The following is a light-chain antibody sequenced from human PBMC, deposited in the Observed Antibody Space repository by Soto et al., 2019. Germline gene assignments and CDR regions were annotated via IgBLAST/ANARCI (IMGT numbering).Light chain of an antibody. J-gene: IGKJ4*01. Sequence: DIVMTQSPDSLAVSLGERATINCKSSQSVLYSSNNKNYLAWYQQKPGQPPKLLIYWASTRESGVPDRFSGSGSGTDFTLTISSLQAEDVAVYYCQQYYSTPITFGGGNKVAIK. CDR1: QSVLYSSNNKNY. CDR2: WAS. CDR3: QQYYSTPIT. V-gene: IGKV4-1*01.